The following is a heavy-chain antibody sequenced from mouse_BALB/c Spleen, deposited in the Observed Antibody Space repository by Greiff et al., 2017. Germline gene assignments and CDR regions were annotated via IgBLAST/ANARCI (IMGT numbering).Heavy chain of an antibody. Sequence: EVQLVESGGGLVQPGGSLKLSCAASGFTFSSYTMSWVRQTPEKRLEWVAYISNGGGSTYYPDTVKGRFTISRDNAKNILYLQMSSLRSEDTAMYYCAREGSYWAMDYWGQGTSVTVSS. D-gene: IGHD1-1*01. V-gene: IGHV5-12-2*01. CDR2: ISNGGGST. CDR1: GFTFSSYT. J-gene: IGHJ4*01. CDR3: AREGSYWAMDY.